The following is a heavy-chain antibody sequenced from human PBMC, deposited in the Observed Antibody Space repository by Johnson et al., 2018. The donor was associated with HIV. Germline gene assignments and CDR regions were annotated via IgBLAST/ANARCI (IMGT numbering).Heavy chain of an antibody. Sequence: QVQLVESGGGLVKPGGSLRLSCGASGFTFSDYYMTWIRQAPGKGLEWVSYISSSGSTMYYADSVKGRFTISRDKAKNSLYLQMNSLRAEDTAVYHCARRGNWNYLKSAFDIWGQGTMVTVSS. D-gene: IGHD1-7*01. CDR1: GFTFSDYY. CDR2: ISSSGSTM. V-gene: IGHV3-11*04. CDR3: ARRGNWNYLKSAFDI. J-gene: IGHJ3*02.